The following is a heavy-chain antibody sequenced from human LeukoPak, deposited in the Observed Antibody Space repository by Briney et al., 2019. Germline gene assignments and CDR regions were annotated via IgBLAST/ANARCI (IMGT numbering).Heavy chain of an antibody. Sequence: GESLKISCKGSGYSFTSYWIGWVRQLPGKGLEWMGIIYPGDSDTRYSPSFQGQVTISADKSISTAYLQWSSLKASDTAMNYCARACCTNGVCYSDPWGQGTLVTVSS. CDR3: ARACCTNGVCYSDP. J-gene: IGHJ5*02. CDR2: IYPGDSDT. CDR1: GYSFTSYW. D-gene: IGHD2-8*01. V-gene: IGHV5-51*01.